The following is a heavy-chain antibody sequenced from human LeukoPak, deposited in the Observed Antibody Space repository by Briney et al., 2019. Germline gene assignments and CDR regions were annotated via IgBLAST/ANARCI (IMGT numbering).Heavy chain of an antibody. CDR3: ARMKAMDY. CDR1: GYTLTELS. CDR2: FDPEDGET. Sequence: ASVKVSCKVSGYTLTELSMHWVRQAPGKGLEWMGGFDPEDGETIYAQKFQGRVTMTRNTSISTAYMELSSLRSEDTAVYYCARMKAMDYWGQGTLVTVSS. J-gene: IGHJ4*02. D-gene: IGHD2-2*01. V-gene: IGHV1-24*01.